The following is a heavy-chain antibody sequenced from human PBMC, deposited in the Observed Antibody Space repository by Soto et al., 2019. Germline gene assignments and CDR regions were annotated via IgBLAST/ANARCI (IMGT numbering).Heavy chain of an antibody. V-gene: IGHV3-21*01. Sequence: GGSLRLSCASSGFTFSTYSMNLVRQAPGKGLEWVADITTSSSFRFYADSLKGRFTISRDDAKNSLYLQMNSLRVEDTGVYYCARDLGVALATLTLDSWGQGTLVTVSS. CDR3: ARDLGVALATLTLDS. CDR1: GFTFSTYS. J-gene: IGHJ4*02. CDR2: ITTSSSFR. D-gene: IGHD2-15*01.